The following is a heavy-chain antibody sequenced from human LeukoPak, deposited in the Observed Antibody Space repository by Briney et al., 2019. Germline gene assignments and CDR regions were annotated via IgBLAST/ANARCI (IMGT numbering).Heavy chain of an antibody. Sequence: PGGSLRLSCAASGFTFSNAWMSWVRQAPGKGLEWVGHIRSTTDGGTTDYAAPVKGRFTISRDDSKNTLYLQMNSLETEDTALYYCTTDPREQLVRGSNYWGQGTLVTVSS. V-gene: IGHV3-15*01. J-gene: IGHJ4*02. CDR3: TTDPREQLVRGSNY. D-gene: IGHD6-6*01. CDR1: GFTFSNAW. CDR2: IRSTTDGGTT.